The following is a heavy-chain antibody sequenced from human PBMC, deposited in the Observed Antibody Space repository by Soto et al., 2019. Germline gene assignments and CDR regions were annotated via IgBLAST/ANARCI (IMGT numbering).Heavy chain of an antibody. Sequence: QVQLVESGGGVVQPGRSLRLSCAASGFTFSSYAMHWVRQAPGKGLEWVAVISYDGSNKYYADSVKGRFTISRDNSKTTLYLQMNSLRAEDTAVYYCARDHKWFGEILGGTSPYYFDYWGQGTLVTVSS. V-gene: IGHV3-30-3*01. CDR2: ISYDGSNK. CDR3: ARDHKWFGEILGGTSPYYFDY. CDR1: GFTFSSYA. D-gene: IGHD3-10*01. J-gene: IGHJ4*02.